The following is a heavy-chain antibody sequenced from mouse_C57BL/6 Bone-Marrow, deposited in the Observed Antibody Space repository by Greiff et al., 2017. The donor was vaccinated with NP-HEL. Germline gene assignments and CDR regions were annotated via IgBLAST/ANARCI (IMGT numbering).Heavy chain of an antibody. J-gene: IGHJ1*03. CDR3: ARDTTVVAPYWYFDV. CDR1: GYTFTSYW. V-gene: IGHV1-72*01. CDR2: IDPNSGGT. Sequence: VQLQQPGAELVKPGASVQLSCKASGYTFTSYWMHWVKQRPGRGLEWIGRIDPNSGGTKYNEKFKSKATLTVDKPSSTAYMQLSSLTSEDSAVYYCARDTTVVAPYWYFDVWGTGTTVTVSS. D-gene: IGHD1-1*01.